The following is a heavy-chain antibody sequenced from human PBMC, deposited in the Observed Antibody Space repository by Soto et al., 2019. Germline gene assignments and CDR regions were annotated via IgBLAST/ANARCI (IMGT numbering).Heavy chain of an antibody. V-gene: IGHV3-30-3*01. CDR2: ISYDGSNK. Sequence: PVGSLRLSCAASGFTFSSYAMHWVRQAPGKGLEWVAVISYDGSNKYYADSVKGRFTISRDNSKNTLYLQMNSLRAEDTAVYYCARSYLAFRIIELLDYWGQGTLVTVSS. J-gene: IGHJ4*02. CDR3: ARSYLAFRIIELLDY. CDR1: GFTFSSYA. D-gene: IGHD1-26*01.